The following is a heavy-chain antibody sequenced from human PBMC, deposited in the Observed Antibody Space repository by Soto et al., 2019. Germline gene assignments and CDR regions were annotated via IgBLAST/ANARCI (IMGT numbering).Heavy chain of an antibody. J-gene: IGHJ3*02. Sequence: SYTMDLTCAASGGSIRISYCTGTRQPPGKGLEWIGYIYYSGSTNYNPSLKSRVTISEDMSKNQFSLNLRSVTAADTAVYYCARNRLEDAFDIWGRGTMVTVSS. CDR3: ARNRLEDAFDI. CDR2: IYYSGST. CDR1: GGSIRISY. V-gene: IGHV4-59*07.